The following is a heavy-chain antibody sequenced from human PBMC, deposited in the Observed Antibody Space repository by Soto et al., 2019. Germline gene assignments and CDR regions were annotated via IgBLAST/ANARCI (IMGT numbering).Heavy chain of an antibody. D-gene: IGHD6-19*01. Sequence: GGSLRLSCAASGFTFSSYGMHWVRQAPGKGLEWVAVISYDGSNKYYADSVKGRFTISRDNSKNTLYLQMNSLRAEDTAVYYCAKDKMMNSSGSCAFDIWXQGTMVTVSS. V-gene: IGHV3-30*18. CDR3: AKDKMMNSSGSCAFDI. CDR1: GFTFSSYG. CDR2: ISYDGSNK. J-gene: IGHJ3*02.